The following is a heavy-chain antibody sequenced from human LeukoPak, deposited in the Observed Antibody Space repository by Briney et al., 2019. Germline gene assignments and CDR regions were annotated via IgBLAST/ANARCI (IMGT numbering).Heavy chain of an antibody. V-gene: IGHV3-33*01. CDR2: IWYDGSNK. CDR3: ARDEDYDSSGYYRLDV. CDR1: GFTFSSYG. D-gene: IGHD3-22*01. J-gene: IGHJ6*02. Sequence: GGSLRLSCAASGFTFSSYGMHWVRQAPGKGLEWVAVIWYDGSNKYYADSVKGRFTISRDNSKSTLYLQMNSLRAEDTAVYYCARDEDYDSSGYYRLDVWGQGTTVTVSS.